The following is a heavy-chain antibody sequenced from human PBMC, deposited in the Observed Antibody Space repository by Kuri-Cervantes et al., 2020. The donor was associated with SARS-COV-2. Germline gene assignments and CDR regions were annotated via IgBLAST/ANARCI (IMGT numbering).Heavy chain of an antibody. J-gene: IGHJ4*02. D-gene: IGHD2-15*01. Sequence: GSLRLSCTVSGGSISSSSYYWGWIRQPPGKGLEWIGSIYYSGSTYYNPSLKSRVTISVDTSKNQFSLKLSSVTAADTAVYYCARKYCSGGSCYFPRGYYFDYWGQGTLVTVSS. CDR3: ARKYCSGGSCYFPRGYYFDY. CDR1: GGSISSSSYY. V-gene: IGHV4-39*01. CDR2: IYYSGST.